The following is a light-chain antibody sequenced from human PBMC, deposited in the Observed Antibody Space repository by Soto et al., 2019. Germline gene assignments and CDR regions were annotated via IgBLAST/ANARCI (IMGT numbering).Light chain of an antibody. CDR2: EVS. CDR3: SSYTSTSSYV. CDR1: SSDIGNYNY. J-gene: IGLJ1*01. Sequence: QSVLTQPASVSGSPGQSITISCTGTSSDIGNYNYVSWYQQHPGKAPKLMISEVSNRPSGVSNRFSGSKSGNTASLTISGLQPEDEADYYCSSYTSTSSYVFXDGTKLTVL. V-gene: IGLV2-14*01.